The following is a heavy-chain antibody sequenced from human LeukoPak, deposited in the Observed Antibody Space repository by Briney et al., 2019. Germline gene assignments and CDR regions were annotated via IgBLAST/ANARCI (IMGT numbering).Heavy chain of an antibody. CDR2: IYYSGST. V-gene: IGHV4-39*01. D-gene: IGHD1-26*01. J-gene: IGHJ4*02. CDR3: ARRGISGSYYGYFDY. CDR1: GGSISSSSYY. Sequence: SETLSLTCTVSGGSISSSSYYWGWIRQPPGKGLEWIGSIYYSGSTYYNPSLKSRVTKSVDTSKNQFSLKLSSVTAADTAVYYCARRGISGSYYGYFDYWGQGTLVTVSS.